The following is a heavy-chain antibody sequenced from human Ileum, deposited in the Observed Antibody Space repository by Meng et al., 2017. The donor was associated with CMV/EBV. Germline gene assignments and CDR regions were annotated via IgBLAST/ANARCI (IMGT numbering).Heavy chain of an antibody. V-gene: IGHV3-66*01. D-gene: IGHD3-16*01. CDR1: GFIVSSNY. Sequence: DVQLVVFGGGLVQPGGSLSLSCATSGFIVSSNYMSWVRQPPGKGLEWVSVIYSGGITYYADSVKGRFTISRDNSKNTLFLQMNSLRAEDTAVHYCAREGAGYWGQGTLVTVSS. CDR3: AREGAGY. J-gene: IGHJ4*02. CDR2: IYSGGIT.